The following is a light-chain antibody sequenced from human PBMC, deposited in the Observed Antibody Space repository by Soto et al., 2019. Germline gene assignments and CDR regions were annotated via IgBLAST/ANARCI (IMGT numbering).Light chain of an antibody. CDR3: QQRSNWGLT. CDR2: DAY. V-gene: IGKV3-11*01. Sequence: EVVLTQSPVTLSLSPGERATLSCRASQSFRGLLAWYQQKPGQXXRLLIYDAYNRATGIPPRFSGSGSGTAGTITISSLEPEDGEVYDCQQRSNWGLTFGGGTKVDIK. CDR1: QSFRGL. J-gene: IGKJ4*01.